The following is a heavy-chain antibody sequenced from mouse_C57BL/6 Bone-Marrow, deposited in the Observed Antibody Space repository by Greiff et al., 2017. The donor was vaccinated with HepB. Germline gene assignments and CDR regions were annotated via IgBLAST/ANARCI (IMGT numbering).Heavy chain of an antibody. D-gene: IGHD3-2*02. CDR3: TAVGQLRLRDY. CDR2: IRLKSDNYAT. CDR1: GFTFSNYW. Sequence: EVKVEESGGGLVQPGGSMKLSCVASGFTFSNYWMNWVRQSPEKGLEWVAQIRLKSDNYATHYAESVQGRFTISRDDSKSSVYLQMNNLRAEDTGIYYCTAVGQLRLRDYWGQGTTLTVSS. J-gene: IGHJ2*01. V-gene: IGHV6-3*01.